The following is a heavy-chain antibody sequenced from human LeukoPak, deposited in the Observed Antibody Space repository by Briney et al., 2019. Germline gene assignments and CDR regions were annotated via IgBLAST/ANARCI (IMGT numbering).Heavy chain of an antibody. J-gene: IGHJ4*02. CDR1: GGSISSSSYY. D-gene: IGHD5-24*01. V-gene: IGHV4-39*07. Sequence: SETLSLACTVSGGSISSSSYYWGWIRQPPGKGLEWIGSIYYSGSTYYNPSLKSRVTISVDTSKNQFSLKLSSVTAADTAVYYCARGRDGYNFLNRGEYYYFDYWGQGTLVTVSS. CDR2: IYYSGST. CDR3: ARGRDGYNFLNRGEYYYFDY.